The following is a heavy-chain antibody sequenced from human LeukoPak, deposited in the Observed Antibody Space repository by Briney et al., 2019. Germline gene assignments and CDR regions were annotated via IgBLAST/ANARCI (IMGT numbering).Heavy chain of an antibody. D-gene: IGHD6-19*01. CDR1: GFTFSSYE. CDR3: AKRDSSGWYYFDY. CDR2: ISSSSSYI. V-gene: IGHV3-21*04. Sequence: PGGSLRLSCAASGFTFSSYEMNWVRQAPGKGLEWVSSISSSSSYIYYADSVKGRFTISRDNAKNSLYLQMNSLGAEDTAVYYCAKRDSSGWYYFDYWGQGSLVTVSS. J-gene: IGHJ4*02.